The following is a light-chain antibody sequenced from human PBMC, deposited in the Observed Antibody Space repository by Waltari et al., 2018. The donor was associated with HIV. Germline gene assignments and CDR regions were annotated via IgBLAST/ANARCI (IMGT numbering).Light chain of an antibody. CDR3: QQRSNWPS. CDR2: DAS. V-gene: IGKV3-11*01. CDR1: HSVTNF. J-gene: IGKJ2*03. Sequence: EIVLTQSPGTLSLSQGERATLSCRASHSVTNFLAWYQQKPGQAPRLLIYDASTRAAGIPARLSGSGSGTDFTLTISILEPEDFAVYYCQQRSNWPSFGQGTRLDI.